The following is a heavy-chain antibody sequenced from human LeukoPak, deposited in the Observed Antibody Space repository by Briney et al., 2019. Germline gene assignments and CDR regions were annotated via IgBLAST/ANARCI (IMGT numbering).Heavy chain of an antibody. J-gene: IGHJ4*02. Sequence: PGGSLRLSCAASGFTFSSYAMSWVRQAPGKGLEWVSAISGSGGSTYYADSVKGRFTISRDNSKNTLYLQMNSLRAEDTAVYYCAKARRPPWYYDILTGYLPPDYWGQGTLVTVSS. CDR2: ISGSGGST. D-gene: IGHD3-9*01. V-gene: IGHV3-23*01. CDR3: AKARRPPWYYDILTGYLPPDY. CDR1: GFTFSSYA.